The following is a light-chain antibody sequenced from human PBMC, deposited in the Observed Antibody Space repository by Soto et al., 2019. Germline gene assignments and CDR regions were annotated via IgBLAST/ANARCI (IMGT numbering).Light chain of an antibody. CDR2: SNN. J-gene: IGLJ2*01. CDR1: SSNIGSNT. V-gene: IGLV1-44*01. Sequence: QAVVTQPPSASGTPGQRVTISCSGSSSNIGSNTVNWYQQLPGTAPKLLIYSNNQRPSGVPDRFSGSKSGTSASLAFSGLQSEDEADYYCAAWDDSLNGVVFGGGTKLTVL. CDR3: AAWDDSLNGVV.